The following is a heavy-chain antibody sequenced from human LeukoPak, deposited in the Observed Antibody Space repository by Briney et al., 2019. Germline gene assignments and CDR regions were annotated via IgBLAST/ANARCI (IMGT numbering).Heavy chain of an antibody. CDR1: GGSISSGGYY. V-gene: IGHV4-31*03. Sequence: SQTLSLTCTVSGGSISSGGYYWSWIRQHPGKGLEWIRYIYYSGSTYYNPSLKSRVTISVDTSKNQFSLKLSSVTAADTAVYYCARGIAVAGHWFDPWGQGTLVTVSS. CDR3: ARGIAVAGHWFDP. J-gene: IGHJ5*02. CDR2: IYYSGST. D-gene: IGHD6-19*01.